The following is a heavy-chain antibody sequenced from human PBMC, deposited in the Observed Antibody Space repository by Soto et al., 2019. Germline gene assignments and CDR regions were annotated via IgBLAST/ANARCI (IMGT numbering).Heavy chain of an antibody. CDR2: ISTSGGTT. D-gene: IGHD6-13*01. V-gene: IGHV3-23*01. J-gene: IGHJ5*02. CDR3: ARDLGSWYGRFDP. Sequence: GGSLSLSCAASGFIFTNYAMSWVRQPPGKGLEWVSVISTSGGTTLYADTVKGRLTISRDNSKNTLYLQMNSLRADDTAVYYCARDLGSWYGRFDPWGQGTLVTVSS. CDR1: GFIFTNYA.